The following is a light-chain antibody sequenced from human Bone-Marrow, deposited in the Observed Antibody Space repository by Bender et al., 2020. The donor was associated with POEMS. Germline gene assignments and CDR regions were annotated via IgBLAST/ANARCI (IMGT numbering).Light chain of an antibody. J-gene: IGLJ3*02. CDR1: SSNTGSGYD. CDR3: QSYDNSLGGWV. V-gene: IGLV1-40*01. CDR2: YDD. Sequence: QSVLTQPPSVSGAPGQRVTISCTGSSSNTGSGYDINWFQQLPGKAPKLLIYYDDLLPSGVSDRFSGSKSGTSASLAISGLQSEDEGDYYCQSYDNSLGGWVFGGGTKLTVL.